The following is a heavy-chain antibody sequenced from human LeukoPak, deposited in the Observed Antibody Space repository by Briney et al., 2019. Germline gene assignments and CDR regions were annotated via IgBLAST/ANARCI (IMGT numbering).Heavy chain of an antibody. CDR3: ATSWGVEYSSGFYIGVDY. J-gene: IGHJ4*02. D-gene: IGHD3-22*01. Sequence: HPGGSLRLSCAASGFTFSRYGMQWVRQAPGKGLEWVAIITYDGTDKNYADSVKGRFTISRDNSKSTVYLQMNSLRAEDTAVFYCATSWGVEYSSGFYIGVDYWGQGTLVTVSS. CDR2: ITYDGTDK. CDR1: GFTFSRYG. V-gene: IGHV3-30*03.